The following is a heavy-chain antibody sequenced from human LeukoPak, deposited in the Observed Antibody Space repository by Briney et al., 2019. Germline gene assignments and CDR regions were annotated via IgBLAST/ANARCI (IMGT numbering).Heavy chain of an antibody. CDR3: ARHHSGSFDY. CDR1: GYSISSGYY. Sequence: PSETLSLTRTVSGYSISSGYYWGWIRQPPGKGLEWIGSIYHSGSTYYNPSLKSRVTISVDTSKNQFSLKLSSVTAADTAVYHCARHHSGSFDYWGQGTLVTVSS. D-gene: IGHD5-12*01. J-gene: IGHJ4*02. CDR2: IYHSGST. V-gene: IGHV4-38-2*02.